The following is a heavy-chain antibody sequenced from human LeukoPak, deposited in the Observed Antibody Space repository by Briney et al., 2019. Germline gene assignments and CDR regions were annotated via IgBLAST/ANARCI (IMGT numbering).Heavy chain of an antibody. CDR3: ARTFLRFSRYMDV. D-gene: IGHD3-3*01. Sequence: GGSLRLSCAASGFTFSSYGMHWVRQAPGKGLEWVAVISYDGSNKYYADSVKGRFTISRDNSKNTLYLQMNSLRAEDTAVYYCARTFLRFSRYMDVWGKGTTVTVSS. CDR1: GFTFSSYG. J-gene: IGHJ6*03. CDR2: ISYDGSNK. V-gene: IGHV3-30*03.